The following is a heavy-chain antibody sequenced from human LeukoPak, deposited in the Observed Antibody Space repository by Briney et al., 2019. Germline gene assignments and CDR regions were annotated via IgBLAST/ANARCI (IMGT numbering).Heavy chain of an antibody. CDR3: ARDLYGSGRYNWFDP. Sequence: SETLSLTCTVSGGSMSGYFWAWIRRPAGKGLEWIGRIYNSGSTKYNPSLKSRVTMSVDTSKNQFSLKLSSVTAADTAVYYCARDLYGSGRYNWFDPWGQGTLVTVSS. J-gene: IGHJ5*02. CDR1: GGSMSGYF. V-gene: IGHV4-4*07. CDR2: IYNSGST. D-gene: IGHD3-10*01.